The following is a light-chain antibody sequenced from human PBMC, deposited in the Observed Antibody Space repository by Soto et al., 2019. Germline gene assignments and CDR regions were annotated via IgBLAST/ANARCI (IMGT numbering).Light chain of an antibody. V-gene: IGKV1-5*01. CDR1: QSISSW. Sequence: GETVRITFRASQSISSWLAWYQQNPGKAPKFLIYDASNLESGVPSRFSGSGSGTEFTLTISSLQPDDFAAYYCQQYNSYDTFGQGTKVDI. CDR3: QQYNSYDT. CDR2: DAS. J-gene: IGKJ1*01.